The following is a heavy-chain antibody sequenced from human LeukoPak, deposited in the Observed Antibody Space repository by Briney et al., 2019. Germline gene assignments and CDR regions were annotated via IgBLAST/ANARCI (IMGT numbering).Heavy chain of an antibody. CDR3: ARGIVVVPKTSRKPLRPYYFDD. CDR1: GGSFSGYY. J-gene: IGHJ4*02. V-gene: IGHV4-34*01. Sequence: ASETLSLTCAVYGGSFSGYYWSWIRQPPGKGLEWIGEINHSGSTNYNPSLKSRVTISVDTSKNQFSLEVSSVTAADTAVYYCARGIVVVPKTSRKPLRPYYFDDWGQGTLVTVSS. D-gene: IGHD2-2*01. CDR2: INHSGST.